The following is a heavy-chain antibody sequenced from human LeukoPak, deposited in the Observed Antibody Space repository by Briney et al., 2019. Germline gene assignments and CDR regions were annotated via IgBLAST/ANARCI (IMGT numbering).Heavy chain of an antibody. CDR3: ARGPDY. Sequence: GMSLRLSCAASGFTFSSYSMHWVRQAPGKGLEWVAVISYDGINKYYADSVKGRFTISRDNSKNTLYLQMNSLRAEDTAVYYCARGPDYWGQGTLVTVSS. V-gene: IGHV3-30-3*01. CDR1: GFTFSSYS. CDR2: ISYDGINK. J-gene: IGHJ4*02.